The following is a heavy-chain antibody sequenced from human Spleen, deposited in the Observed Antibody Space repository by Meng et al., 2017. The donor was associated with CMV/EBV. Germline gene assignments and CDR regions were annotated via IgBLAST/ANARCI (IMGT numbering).Heavy chain of an antibody. CDR2: NNTGNGNT. Sequence: QVQLVQSGAEVKKPGASVKVSCKASGYTFTSYAMHWVRQAPEQRLEWMGRNNTGNGNTKYSQKCQGRVTITRDTSASTAYMELSSLGYEDTSVYYSARVNYYDSSDDYWGQGTLVTVSS. D-gene: IGHD3-22*01. J-gene: IGHJ4*02. CDR3: ARVNYYDSSDDY. V-gene: IGHV1-3*04. CDR1: GYTFTSYA.